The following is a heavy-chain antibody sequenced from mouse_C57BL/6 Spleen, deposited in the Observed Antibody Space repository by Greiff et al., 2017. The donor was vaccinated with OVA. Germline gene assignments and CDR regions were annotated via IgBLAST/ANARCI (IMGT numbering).Heavy chain of an antibody. Sequence: EVKLEESGGDLVKPGGSLKLSCAASGFTFSSYGMSWVRQTPDKRLEWVATISSGGSYTYYPDSVKGRFTISRDNAKNTLYLQMSSLKSEDTAMYYCARQRLLSYFDVWGTGTTVTVSS. J-gene: IGHJ1*03. CDR3: ARQRLLSYFDV. V-gene: IGHV5-6*02. CDR2: ISSGGSYT. CDR1: GFTFSSYG. D-gene: IGHD2-3*01.